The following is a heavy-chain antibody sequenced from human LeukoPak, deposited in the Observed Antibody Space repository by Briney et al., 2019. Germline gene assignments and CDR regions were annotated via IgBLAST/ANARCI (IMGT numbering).Heavy chain of an antibody. V-gene: IGHV3-48*04. D-gene: IGHD6-19*01. Sequence: GGSLRLSCAASGFTFSSYSMNWVRQAPGKGLEWVSYISSSSSTIYYADSVKGRFTISRDNAKNSLYLQMNSLRAEDTAVYYCATNIGVAAVNYWGQGTLVTVSS. J-gene: IGHJ4*02. CDR3: ATNIGVAAVNY. CDR1: GFTFSSYS. CDR2: ISSSSSTI.